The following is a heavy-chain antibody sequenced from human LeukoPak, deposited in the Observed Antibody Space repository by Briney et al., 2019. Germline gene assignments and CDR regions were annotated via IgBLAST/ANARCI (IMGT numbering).Heavy chain of an antibody. V-gene: IGHV4-4*07. CDR1: GGSISSYY. Sequence: PSETLSLTCTVSGGSISSYYWSWIRQPAGKGLEWIGRIYTSGSTNYNPSLKSRVTMSVDTSKNQFSLKLSSVTAADTAVYCCAGDEKMGSGYYYVLDYYYMDVWGKGTTVTVSS. CDR2: IYTSGST. D-gene: IGHD3-22*01. J-gene: IGHJ6*03. CDR3: AGDEKMGSGYYYVLDYYYMDV.